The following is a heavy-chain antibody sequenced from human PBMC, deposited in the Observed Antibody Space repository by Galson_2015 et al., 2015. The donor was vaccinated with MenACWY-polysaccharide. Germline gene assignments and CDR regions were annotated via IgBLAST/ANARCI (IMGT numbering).Heavy chain of an antibody. V-gene: IGHV3-53*01. J-gene: IGHJ6*03. CDR3: ARETVTTSPPYYYYMDV. CDR1: GFTVSSNY. Sequence: SLRLSCAASGFTVSSNYMSWVRQAPGKGLEWVSVIYSGGSTYYADSVKGRFTISRDNSKNTLYLQMNSLRAEDTAVYYCARETVTTSPPYYYYMDVWGKGTTVTVSS. CDR2: IYSGGST. D-gene: IGHD4-11*01.